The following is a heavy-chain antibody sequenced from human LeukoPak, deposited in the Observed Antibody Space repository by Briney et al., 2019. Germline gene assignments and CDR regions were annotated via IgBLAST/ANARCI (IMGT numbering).Heavy chain of an antibody. CDR3: ARARRYRSSWYHDY. J-gene: IGHJ4*02. V-gene: IGHV3-48*02. D-gene: IGHD6-13*01. CDR1: GFTFSTYT. Sequence: AGGSLRLSCAASGFTFSTYTMNWVRQAPGKGLEWVSYISSSSSTIYYADSVKGRFTISRDNANNSLYLQMNSLRDEDTAVYYCARARRYRSSWYHDYWGQGSLVTVSS. CDR2: ISSSSSTI.